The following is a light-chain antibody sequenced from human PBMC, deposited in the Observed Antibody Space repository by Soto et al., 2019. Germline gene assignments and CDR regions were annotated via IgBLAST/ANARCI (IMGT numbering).Light chain of an antibody. CDR1: QGIRNY. CDR2: AAS. J-gene: IGKJ3*01. V-gene: IGKV1-27*01. CDR3: QQTSSAPFT. Sequence: DIQMTQSPSPLSASVGDRVTITCRASQGIRNYLAWYQQKPGKVPKLLIYAASTLQSGVPSRFSGSGSRTGFTLTITSLQPEDFATYYCQQTSSAPFTLGPGTKVDIK.